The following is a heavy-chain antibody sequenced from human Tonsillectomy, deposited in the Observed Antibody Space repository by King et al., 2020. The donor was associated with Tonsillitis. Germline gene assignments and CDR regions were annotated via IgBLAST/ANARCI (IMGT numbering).Heavy chain of an antibody. CDR2: ISGSGGST. J-gene: IGHJ4*02. CDR3: AKEEAPYYYDSSGAFDY. CDR1: GFTFSRYA. D-gene: IGHD3-22*01. Sequence: VQLVESGGGLVQPGGSLRLSCAASGFTFSRYAMSWVRQAPGKGLEWVSAISGSGGSTYYAVSVKGRFTISRNNSKNTLYLQMNSLRAEDTAVYYCAKEEAPYYYDSSGAFDYWGQGTLVTVSS. V-gene: IGHV3-23*04.